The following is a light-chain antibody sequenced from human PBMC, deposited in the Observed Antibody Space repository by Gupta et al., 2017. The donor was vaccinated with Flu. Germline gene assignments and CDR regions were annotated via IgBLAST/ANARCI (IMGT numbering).Light chain of an antibody. V-gene: IGKV3-20*01. CDR3: QQYGCSPGYT. J-gene: IGKJ2*01. CDR2: GAS. Sequence: SLYLSPGERSTRACRASQNVDGSLLAWYNKKPGQAPRLLIYGASNGATGIPDRFSGSGSGTDFTLTISRLEPEDFAVYYCQQYGCSPGYTFGQGTKLEI. CDR1: QNVDGSL.